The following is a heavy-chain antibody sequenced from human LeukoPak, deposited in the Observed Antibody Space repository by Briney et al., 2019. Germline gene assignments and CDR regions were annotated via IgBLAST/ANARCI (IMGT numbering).Heavy chain of an antibody. CDR2: IYPGDSDA. Sequence: GESLKISCQASGYSFTNYWIGWVRQMPGKGLEWMGIIYPGDSDARYSPSFQGQVTISADKSISTAYLQWSSLKASDTAMYYCARRPRYNFGPHFDYWGQGTLVTVSS. J-gene: IGHJ4*02. CDR3: ARRPRYNFGPHFDY. CDR1: GYSFTNYW. V-gene: IGHV5-51*01. D-gene: IGHD5-18*01.